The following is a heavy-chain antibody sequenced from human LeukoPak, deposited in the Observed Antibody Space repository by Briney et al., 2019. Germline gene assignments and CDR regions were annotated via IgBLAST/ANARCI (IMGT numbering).Heavy chain of an antibody. CDR2: ISGSGGST. Sequence: GGSLRLSCAASGFTFSSYGMSWVRQAPGKGLEWVSAISGSGGSTYYADSVKGRFTISRDNSKNTLYLQMNSLRAEDTAVYYCARADYYYDILTGYYSRWFDPWGQGTLVTVSS. D-gene: IGHD3-9*01. V-gene: IGHV3-23*01. CDR1: GFTFSSYG. CDR3: ARADYYYDILTGYYSRWFDP. J-gene: IGHJ5*02.